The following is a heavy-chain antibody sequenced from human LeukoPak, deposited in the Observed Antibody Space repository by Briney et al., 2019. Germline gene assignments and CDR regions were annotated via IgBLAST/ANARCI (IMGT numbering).Heavy chain of an antibody. CDR3: ARDPYYYDSSGLVRVLDY. CDR2: ISGSGGGT. D-gene: IGHD3-22*01. Sequence: GGSLRLSCAASGFTFSSYSMNWVRQAPGKGLEWVSAISGSGGGTYYADSVKGRFTISRDNSKNTLYLQMTSLRAEDTAVYYCARDPYYYDSSGLVRVLDYWGQGTLVTVSS. J-gene: IGHJ4*02. CDR1: GFTFSSYS. V-gene: IGHV3-23*01.